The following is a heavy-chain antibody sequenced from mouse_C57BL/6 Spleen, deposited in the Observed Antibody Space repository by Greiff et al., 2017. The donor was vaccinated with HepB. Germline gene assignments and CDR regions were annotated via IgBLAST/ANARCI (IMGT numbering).Heavy chain of an antibody. D-gene: IGHD1-1*01. J-gene: IGHJ2*01. CDR3: VYYYGSSYPFDY. CDR2: IYPRSGNT. Sequence: VKLMESGAELARPGASVKLSCKASGYTFTSYGISWVKQRTGQGLEWIGEIYPRSGNTYYNEKFKGKATLTADKSSSTAYMELRSLTSEDSAVYFCVYYYGSSYPFDYWGQGTTLTVSS. V-gene: IGHV1-81*01. CDR1: GYTFTSYG.